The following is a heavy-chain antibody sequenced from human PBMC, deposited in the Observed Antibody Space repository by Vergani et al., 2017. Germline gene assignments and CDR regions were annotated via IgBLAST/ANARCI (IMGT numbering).Heavy chain of an antibody. J-gene: IGHJ3*02. V-gene: IGHV3-53*01. CDR3: AREGWELLRAFDI. CDR2: IYSGGST. Sequence: EVQLVESGGGLVQRGGSLRLSCAASGFTVSSNYMSWVRQAPGKGLEWVSVIYSGGSTYYAASVKGRFTISRDNSKNTLYLQMNSLRAEDRAVYYCAREGWELLRAFDIWGQGTMVTVSS. CDR1: GFTVSSNY. D-gene: IGHD1-26*01.